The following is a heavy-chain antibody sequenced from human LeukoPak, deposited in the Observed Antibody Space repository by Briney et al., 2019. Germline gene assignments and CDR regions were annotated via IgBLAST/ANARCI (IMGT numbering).Heavy chain of an antibody. CDR2: INPSGGST. D-gene: IGHD4-17*01. J-gene: IGHJ4*02. CDR1: GYTFTSYY. Sequence: ASVKVSCMASGYTFTSYYMHSVRQAPGQGLECMGIINPSGGSTSYAQKLQGRVTMTRDTSTSTVYMELSSLRSEDTAVYYCARGDGDYEYYFDYWGQGTLVTVSS. CDR3: ARGDGDYEYYFDY. V-gene: IGHV1-46*04.